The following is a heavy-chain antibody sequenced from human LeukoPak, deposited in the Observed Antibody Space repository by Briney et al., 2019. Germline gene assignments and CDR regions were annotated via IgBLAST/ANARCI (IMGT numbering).Heavy chain of an antibody. J-gene: IGHJ4*02. CDR3: ARDLHSDILTGLDY. CDR1: GFTVSSNF. CDR2: IYSGGNT. Sequence: GGSLRLSCAASGFTVSSNFMSWVRQAPGKGLEWVSVIYSGGNTYYADSVKGRFTISRDNSRNTLYLRMNSLRPEDTAVYYCARDLHSDILTGLDYWGQGTLVTVSS. V-gene: IGHV3-66*02. D-gene: IGHD3-9*01.